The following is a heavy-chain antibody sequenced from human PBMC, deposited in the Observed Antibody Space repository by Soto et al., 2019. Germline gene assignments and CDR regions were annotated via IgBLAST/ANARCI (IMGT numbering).Heavy chain of an antibody. J-gene: IGHJ4*02. CDR3: AREGGPGIAAAGWRVSLNYFDY. CDR2: ISYDGSNK. CDR1: GFTFSSYA. D-gene: IGHD6-13*01. Sequence: QVQLVESGGGVVQPGRSLRLSCAASGFTFSSYAMHWVRQAPGKGLEWVAVISYDGSNKYYADSVKGRFTISRDNSKNTLYLQMNSLRAEDTAVYYCAREGGPGIAAAGWRVSLNYFDYWGQGTLVTVSS. V-gene: IGHV3-30-3*01.